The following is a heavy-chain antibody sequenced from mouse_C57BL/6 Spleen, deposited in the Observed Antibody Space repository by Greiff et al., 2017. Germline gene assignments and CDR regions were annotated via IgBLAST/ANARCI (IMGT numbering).Heavy chain of an antibody. Sequence: QVQLQQSGPELVKPGASVKISCKASGYAFSSSWMNWVKQRPGKGLEWIGRIYPGDGDTNYNGKFKGKATLTADKSSSTAYMQLSSLTSEDSAVYFCATTVVEGAYWGQGTLVTVSA. CDR1: GYAFSSSW. CDR2: IYPGDGDT. V-gene: IGHV1-82*01. J-gene: IGHJ3*01. CDR3: ATTVVEGAY. D-gene: IGHD1-1*01.